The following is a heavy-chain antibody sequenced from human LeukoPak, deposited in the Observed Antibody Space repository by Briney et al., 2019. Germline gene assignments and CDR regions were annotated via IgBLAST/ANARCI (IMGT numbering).Heavy chain of an antibody. CDR2: IRSKANNYAT. V-gene: IGHV3-73*01. CDR1: GFTFSGSA. Sequence: QPGGSLRLSCAASGFTFSGSAMHWVRQASGKGLEWIGRIRSKANNYATAYTASVKGRFTISRDDSKNTAYLQMNSLKTEDTAVYYCTVPGYSSSFDYWGQGTLVTVSS. D-gene: IGHD6-6*01. J-gene: IGHJ4*02. CDR3: TVPGYSSSFDY.